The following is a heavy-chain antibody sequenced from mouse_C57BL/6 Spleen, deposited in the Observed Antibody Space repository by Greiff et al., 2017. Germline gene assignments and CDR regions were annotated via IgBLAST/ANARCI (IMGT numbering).Heavy chain of an antibody. Sequence: QVQLKQPGAELVRPGTSVKLSCKASGYSFTSYWMHWVKQRPGQGLEWIGVIDPSDSYTNYNQKFKGKATLTVDTSSSTAYMQLSRLTSEDSAVYYCAAIYDGYHGAMDYWGQGTSVTVSS. CDR2: IDPSDSYT. CDR1: GYSFTSYW. CDR3: AAIYDGYHGAMDY. J-gene: IGHJ4*01. V-gene: IGHV1-59*01. D-gene: IGHD2-3*01.